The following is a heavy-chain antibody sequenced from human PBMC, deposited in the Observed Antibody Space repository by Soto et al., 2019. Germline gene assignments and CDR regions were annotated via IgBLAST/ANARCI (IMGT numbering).Heavy chain of an antibody. Sequence: KQSQTLSLPCAISGDSVSSNSAGWNWIRQSPSRGLEWLGRTYHRSKWYYEYAVSVKGRIIINPDTSKNQVSLQLSSVTPEDTAMYYCVRFGSGWNYWGQGSLVTVSS. CDR1: GDSVSSNSAG. CDR2: TYHRSKWYY. D-gene: IGHD6-19*01. V-gene: IGHV6-1*01. J-gene: IGHJ4*02. CDR3: VRFGSGWNY.